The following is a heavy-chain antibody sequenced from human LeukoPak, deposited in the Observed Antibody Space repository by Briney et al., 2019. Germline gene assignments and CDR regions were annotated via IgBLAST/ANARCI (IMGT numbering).Heavy chain of an antibody. CDR2: ISYSGST. J-gene: IGHJ4*02. D-gene: IGHD4-23*01. Sequence: SETLSLTCTVSGGSISSSSYYWGWIRQPPGKGLEWIGSISYSGSTYYNPSLKSRVTISVDTSKNQFSLKLSSVTAADTAVYYCARVPNSYGGSLYFDYWGQGTLVTVSS. CDR3: ARVPNSYGGSLYFDY. V-gene: IGHV4-39*07. CDR1: GGSISSSSYY.